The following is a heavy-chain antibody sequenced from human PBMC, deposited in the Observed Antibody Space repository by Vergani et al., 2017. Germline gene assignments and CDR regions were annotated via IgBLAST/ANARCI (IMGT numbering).Heavy chain of an antibody. CDR3: ATDSSGYRRGMDV. CDR2: IYYSGST. D-gene: IGHD3-22*01. V-gene: IGHV4-59*01. J-gene: IGHJ6*02. CDR1: GGSISSYY. Sequence: QVRLEESGPGLVKPSETLSLTCTVSGGSISSYYWSWIRQPPGKGLEWIGYIYYSGSTNYNPSLKSRVTISVDTSKNQFSLKLSSVTAADTAVYYCATDSSGYRRGMDVWGQGTTVTVSS.